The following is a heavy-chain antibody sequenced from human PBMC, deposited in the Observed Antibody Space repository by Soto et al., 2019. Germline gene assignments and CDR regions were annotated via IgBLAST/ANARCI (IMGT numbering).Heavy chain of an antibody. Sequence: ASVKVSCKASGYTFTGYYMHWVRQAPGQGLEWIGWINPNSGGTNYAQKFQGRVTMTRDTSISTAYMELSRLRSDDTAVYYCASRETRGYSYVDYYGMDVWGQGTPVTVSS. J-gene: IGHJ6*02. CDR2: INPNSGGT. D-gene: IGHD5-18*01. V-gene: IGHV1-2*02. CDR1: GYTFTGYY. CDR3: ASRETRGYSYVDYYGMDV.